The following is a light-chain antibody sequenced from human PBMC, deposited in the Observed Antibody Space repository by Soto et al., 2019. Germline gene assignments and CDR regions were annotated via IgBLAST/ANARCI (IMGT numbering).Light chain of an antibody. CDR3: QQRSNLPWT. V-gene: IGKV3D-20*02. Sequence: EIVMTQSPATLSVSPGERATLSCRASQSVSSNYLAWYQQKPGQAPRLLIYAASTRATGVPARFSGSGSGTDYTLTVSSLEPEDFAVYYCQQRSNLPWTFGQGTKVDIK. CDR2: AAS. J-gene: IGKJ1*01. CDR1: QSVSSNY.